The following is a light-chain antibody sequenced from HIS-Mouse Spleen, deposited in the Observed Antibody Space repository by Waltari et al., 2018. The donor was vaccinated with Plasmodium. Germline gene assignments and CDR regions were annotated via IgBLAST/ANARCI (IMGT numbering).Light chain of an antibody. J-gene: IGLJ2*01. Sequence: QSALTQPASVSGSPGPAITISCPGTHPHVGGCNYVSWYQQHPGKAHKLMIYDVSNRPSGFSNRFSGSKSGNTASLTISGLQAEDEADYYCSSYTSSSTLVFGGGTKLTVL. CDR2: DVS. CDR1: HPHVGGCNY. CDR3: SSYTSSSTLV. V-gene: IGLV2-14*03.